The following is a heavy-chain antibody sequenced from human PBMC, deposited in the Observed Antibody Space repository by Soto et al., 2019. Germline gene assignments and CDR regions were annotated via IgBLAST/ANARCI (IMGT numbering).Heavy chain of an antibody. Sequence: PGGSLRLSCAASGFTFSSYSMNWVRQAPGKGLEWVSSISSSSSYIYYAGSVKGRFTISRDNAKNSLYLQMNSLRAEDTAVYYCARDFYYDSSGYESPFDYWGQGTLVTVSS. CDR1: GFTFSSYS. CDR3: ARDFYYDSSGYESPFDY. V-gene: IGHV3-21*01. D-gene: IGHD3-22*01. CDR2: ISSSSSYI. J-gene: IGHJ4*02.